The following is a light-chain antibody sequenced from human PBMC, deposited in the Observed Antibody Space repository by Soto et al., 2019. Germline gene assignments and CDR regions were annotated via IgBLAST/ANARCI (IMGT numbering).Light chain of an antibody. V-gene: IGKV3-15*01. J-gene: IGKJ1*01. CDR1: QSVSSN. CDR3: QQYISWPRT. Sequence: EMVMTQSPATLSASQGERVTLSCGASQSVSSNLAWYQQKPGQAPRLLIYGASTRATGIPARFSASGSGTEFTLTITSLQPEDFAVYYCQQYISWPRTFGQGTKVDIK. CDR2: GAS.